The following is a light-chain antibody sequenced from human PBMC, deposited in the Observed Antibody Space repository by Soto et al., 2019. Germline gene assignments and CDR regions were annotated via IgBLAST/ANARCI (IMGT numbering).Light chain of an antibody. V-gene: IGLV3-1*01. CDR2: QDV. CDR1: NLGDKY. Sequence: SYELTQPPSVSVSPGQTASITCSGYNLGDKYVSWYQQKAGQSPLLVIFQDVKRPSGIPDRFSGSNSGNTATLTISGTQSIDEADYYCQAWDSSTFNVFGSGTKVTVL. J-gene: IGLJ1*01. CDR3: QAWDSSTFNV.